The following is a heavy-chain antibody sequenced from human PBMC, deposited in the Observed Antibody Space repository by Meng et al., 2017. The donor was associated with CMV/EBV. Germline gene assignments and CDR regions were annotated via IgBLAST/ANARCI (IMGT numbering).Heavy chain of an antibody. CDR2: IIGDGSIT. CDR3: GRDLHIAAADY. Sequence: GGSLRLSCTASGFTFGNFWMHWVRQAPGKGLVWVSHIIGDGSITNYADSVKWRFTISRDNAKNTVYLHMDSLRGEDTGAYSCGRDLHIAAADYWGQGTLVTVSS. D-gene: IGHD6-25*01. J-gene: IGHJ4*02. CDR1: GFTFGNFW. V-gene: IGHV3-74*01.